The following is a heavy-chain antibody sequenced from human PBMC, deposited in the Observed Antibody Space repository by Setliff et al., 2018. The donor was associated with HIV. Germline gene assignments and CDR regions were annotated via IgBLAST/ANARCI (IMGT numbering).Heavy chain of an antibody. CDR2: INHSGST. CDR1: GGSLSDYC. D-gene: IGHD5-18*01. Sequence: SETLSLTCGVYGGSLSDYCWNWIRQPPGKGLGWIAEINHSGSTNYNPSLKSRATISVDTSQNQLSLKLSSVTAADTAMYYCARYDGYKVSFDNWGPGTLVTVSS. J-gene: IGHJ4*02. CDR3: ARYDGYKVSFDN. V-gene: IGHV4-34*01.